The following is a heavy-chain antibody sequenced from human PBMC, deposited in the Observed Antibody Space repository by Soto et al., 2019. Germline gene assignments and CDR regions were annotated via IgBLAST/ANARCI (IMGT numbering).Heavy chain of an antibody. CDR2: INHSGST. CDR1: GGSFSGYY. D-gene: IGHD3-10*01. J-gene: IGHJ4*02. Sequence: QVQLQQWGAGLLKPSETLSLTCAVYGGSFSGYYWSWIRQPPGKGLEWIGEINHSGSTIYNPSLESRXXIXVXXYTNQSSLKLSSVTAADTAVYYCARVQWFGMDGRYWGQGTLVTVSS. V-gene: IGHV4-34*02. CDR3: ARVQWFGMDGRY.